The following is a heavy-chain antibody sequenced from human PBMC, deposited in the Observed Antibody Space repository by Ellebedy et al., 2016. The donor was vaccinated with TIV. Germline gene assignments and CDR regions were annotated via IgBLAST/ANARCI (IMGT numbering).Heavy chain of an antibody. CDR1: GFSFSSYW. J-gene: IGHJ5*02. Sequence: GESLKISCAASGFSFSSYWIHWVRQAPGKGLVWVSRINSDGSSATYADSVNGRFTISRDNAKNMVFLQMNRLRAEDTAVYYCVRDYFNWLDPWGQGTLVTVSS. CDR2: INSDGSSA. CDR3: VRDYFNWLDP. D-gene: IGHD3-10*01. V-gene: IGHV3-74*01.